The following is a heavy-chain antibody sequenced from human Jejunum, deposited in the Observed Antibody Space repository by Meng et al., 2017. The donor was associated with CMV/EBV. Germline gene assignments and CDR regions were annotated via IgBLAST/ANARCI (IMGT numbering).Heavy chain of an antibody. CDR2: MNPIRGNT. CDR1: GYIFNDFY. V-gene: IGHV1-8*02. D-gene: IGHD1-7*01. J-gene: IGHJ4*02. CDR3: TRGLRIVGTALAF. Sequence: SGYIFNDFYIRWVRQAPGQGLEWMGWMNPIRGNTVYAQKFQGRVSMTRDTSISTAYLELSSLTSEDTAMYYCTRGLRIVGTALAFWGQGTLVTVSS.